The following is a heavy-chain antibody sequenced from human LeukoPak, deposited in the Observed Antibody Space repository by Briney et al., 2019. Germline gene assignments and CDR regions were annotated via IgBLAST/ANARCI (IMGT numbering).Heavy chain of an antibody. J-gene: IGHJ4*02. CDR2: IYHSGST. Sequence: SETLSLTCTVSGYSISSGYYWGWIRQPPGKGLEWIGSIYHSGSTYYNPSLKSRVTISVDTSKNQFSLKLSSVTAADTAVYYCARDRSSYYATGCYDYWGQGTLVTVSS. D-gene: IGHD3-10*01. CDR3: ARDRSSYYATGCYDY. CDR1: GYSISSGYY. V-gene: IGHV4-38-2*02.